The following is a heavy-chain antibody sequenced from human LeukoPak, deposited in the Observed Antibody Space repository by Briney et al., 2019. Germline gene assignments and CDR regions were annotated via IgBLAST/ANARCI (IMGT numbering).Heavy chain of an antibody. CDR2: LCGSGGST. CDR1: GFTFSSYA. Sequence: GGSLRLSCAASGFTFSSYAMSWVRQAPGTGLEWVSTLCGSGGSTYYADSVKGRFTISRDNSKKTLYLQLNSLRAEDTAVYYCAKDVVNPDYYYGMDVWGQGTTVTVSS. D-gene: IGHD2-15*01. V-gene: IGHV3-23*01. CDR3: AKDVVNPDYYYGMDV. J-gene: IGHJ6*02.